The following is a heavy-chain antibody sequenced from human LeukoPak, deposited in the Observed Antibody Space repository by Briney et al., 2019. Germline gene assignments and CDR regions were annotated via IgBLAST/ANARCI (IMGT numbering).Heavy chain of an antibody. V-gene: IGHV3-11*03. CDR1: GFTFSDYC. CDR3: ARGNSGHCTGATCYALDY. J-gene: IGHJ4*02. D-gene: IGHD2-2*01. CDR2: ISSSSSYT. Sequence: PGGSLRLSCAASGFTFSDYCMSWIRQAPGKGLEWVSYISSSSSYTNYADSVKGRFTISRDNAKNSLYLQMNSLRAEDTAVYYCARGNSGHCTGATCYALDYWGQGTLVTVSS.